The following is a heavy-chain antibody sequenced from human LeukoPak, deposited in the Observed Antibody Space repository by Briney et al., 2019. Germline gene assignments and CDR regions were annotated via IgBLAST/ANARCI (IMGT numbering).Heavy chain of an antibody. V-gene: IGHV1-24*01. D-gene: IGHD5-18*01. Sequence: ASVKVSCKVSGYTLTELSMHWVRQAPGKGLEWMGGFDPEDGETIYAQKFQGRVTMTEDTSTDTAYMELSSLRSEDTAVYYCARTNSYGRYFDYWGQGTLVTVSS. CDR2: FDPEDGET. CDR1: GYTLTELS. J-gene: IGHJ4*02. CDR3: ARTNSYGRYFDY.